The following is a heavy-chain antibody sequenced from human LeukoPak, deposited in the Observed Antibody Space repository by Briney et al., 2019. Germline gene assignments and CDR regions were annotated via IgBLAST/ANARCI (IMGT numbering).Heavy chain of an antibody. J-gene: IGHJ4*02. CDR3: AKDAGGYYYGSGSYGYFDY. CDR1: GFTFSSYA. D-gene: IGHD3-10*01. CDR2: ISYDGSNK. Sequence: PGGSLRLSCAASGFTFSSYAMRWVRQAPGKGLEWVAVISYDGSNKYYADSVKGRFTISRDNSKNSLYLQMNSLRAEDTALYYCAKDAGGYYYGSGSYGYFDYWGQGTLVTVSS. V-gene: IGHV3-30*04.